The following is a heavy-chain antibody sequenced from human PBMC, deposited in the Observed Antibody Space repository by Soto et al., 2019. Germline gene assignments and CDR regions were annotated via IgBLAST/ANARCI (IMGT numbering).Heavy chain of an antibody. J-gene: IGHJ4*02. CDR2: INAGNGNT. V-gene: IGHV1-3*01. D-gene: IGHD2-21*02. Sequence: GASVKVSCKASGYTFTSYAMHWVRQAPGQRLEWMGWINAGNGNTKYSQKLQGRVTITRDTSASTAYMELSSLRSEDTAVYYCASVQDGYCGGDCYSPFAYWGQGTLVTVSS. CDR3: ASVQDGYCGGDCYSPFAY. CDR1: GYTFTSYA.